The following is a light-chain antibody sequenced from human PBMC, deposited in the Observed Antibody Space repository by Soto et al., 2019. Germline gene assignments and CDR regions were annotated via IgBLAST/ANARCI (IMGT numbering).Light chain of an antibody. V-gene: IGKV3-15*01. CDR2: GAS. Sequence: MTQSPSTLSASVVDRVTITCRASQSIGSKLAWYQQKPGQAPRLLFYGASNRATNIPARFGGSGSGTEFTLTISSLQSEDFAVYSCQQYDNWPPTFGGGTKVDI. J-gene: IGKJ4*01. CDR3: QQYDNWPPT. CDR1: QSIGSK.